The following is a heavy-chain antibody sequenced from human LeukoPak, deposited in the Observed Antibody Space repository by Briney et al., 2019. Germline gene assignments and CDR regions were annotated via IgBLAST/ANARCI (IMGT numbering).Heavy chain of an antibody. Sequence: LGASLKISCKGSGYSFTTYWIGWVRQMPGKGLEWMGIIYPGDSDTRYSPSFQGQVTISADRSISTAYLQWHSLKASDTAMYYCARHFGIAAPVEDYWGQGTLVTVSS. D-gene: IGHD6-13*01. CDR3: ARHFGIAAPVEDY. J-gene: IGHJ4*02. CDR1: GYSFTTYW. CDR2: IYPGDSDT. V-gene: IGHV5-51*01.